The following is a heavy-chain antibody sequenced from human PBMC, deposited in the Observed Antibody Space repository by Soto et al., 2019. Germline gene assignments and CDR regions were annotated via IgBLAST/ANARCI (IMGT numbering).Heavy chain of an antibody. J-gene: IGHJ4*02. CDR2: IYISGTT. Sequence: QVQLQESGPGLVKPSQTLSLTCNVSGVSIGSVDYYWSWIRQPPGKGLEWIGYIYISGTTYYNPSIKSRLTISLDTCRNVFSLKLRSVTAADTAVYSCARVPPPYSFSYDDWGQGTLVTVSS. V-gene: IGHV4-30-4*01. CDR3: ARVPPPYSFSYDD. D-gene: IGHD5-12*01. CDR1: GVSIGSVDYY.